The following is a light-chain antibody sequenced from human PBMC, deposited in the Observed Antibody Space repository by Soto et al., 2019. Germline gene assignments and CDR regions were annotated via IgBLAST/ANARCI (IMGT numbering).Light chain of an antibody. J-gene: IGKJ1*01. V-gene: IGKV4-1*01. Sequence: DIVMTQSPDSLAVSLGERATINCKSSQSVLYNSNNKNYLAWYQQKPGQAPRLLIYDASNRATGIPARFSGSGSGTDFTLTISSLEPEDFAVYYCQQRSNWPWTFGQGTKVDIK. CDR1: QSVLYNSNNKNY. CDR3: QQRSNWPWT. CDR2: DAS.